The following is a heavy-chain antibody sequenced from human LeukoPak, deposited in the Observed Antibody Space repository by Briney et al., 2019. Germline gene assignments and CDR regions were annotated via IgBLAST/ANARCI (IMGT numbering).Heavy chain of an antibody. D-gene: IGHD6-13*01. CDR3: ARADSSLYAFDI. J-gene: IGHJ3*02. CDR2: IYYSGST. Sequence: PSETLSLTCTVSGGSISSSSYYWGWIRQPPGKGLEWIGSIYYSGSTYYNPSLKSRVTISVDTSKNQFSLKLSSVTAADTAVYYCARADSSLYAFDIWGQGTMVTVSS. CDR1: GGSISSSSYY. V-gene: IGHV4-39*07.